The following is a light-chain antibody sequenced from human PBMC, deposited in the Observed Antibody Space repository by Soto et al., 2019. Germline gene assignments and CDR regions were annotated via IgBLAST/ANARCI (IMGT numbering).Light chain of an antibody. J-gene: IGLJ2*01. CDR1: SSDIGTYHY. Sequence: QSALTQPASVSGSPGQLITISCTGTSSDIGTYHYVSWYQQYPGKAPKLIIFDVNSRPSGVSERFLGSKSGNTASLAVSGLQAEDEADYYCSSYTDSSTVIFGGGTKRTVL. V-gene: IGLV2-14*03. CDR3: SSYTDSSTVI. CDR2: DVN.